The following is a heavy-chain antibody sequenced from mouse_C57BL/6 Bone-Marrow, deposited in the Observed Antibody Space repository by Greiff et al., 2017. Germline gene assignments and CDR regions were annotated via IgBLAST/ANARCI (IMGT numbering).Heavy chain of an antibody. CDR2: IYPRSGNT. J-gene: IGHJ1*03. CDR3: ARGVTTVVVNWYFDV. Sequence: VQLQESGAELARPGASVKLSCKASGYTFTSYGISWVKQRTGQGLEWIGEIYPRSGNTSYNEKFKGKATLTADKSSSTAYLELRSLTSEDSAVYFCARGVTTVVVNWYFDVWGTGTTVTVSS. V-gene: IGHV1-81*01. D-gene: IGHD1-1*01. CDR1: GYTFTSYG.